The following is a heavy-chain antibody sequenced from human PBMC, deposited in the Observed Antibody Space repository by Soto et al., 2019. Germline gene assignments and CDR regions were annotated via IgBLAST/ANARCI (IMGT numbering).Heavy chain of an antibody. Sequence: ASVKVSCKASGYTFTSYAMHWVRQAPGQRLEWMGWINAGNGNTKYSQKFQGRVTITRDTSASTAYMELSSLRSEDTAVYYCAGVVPAATGRLDPWGQGTLVTVSS. J-gene: IGHJ5*02. V-gene: IGHV1-3*01. D-gene: IGHD2-2*01. CDR2: INAGNGNT. CDR1: GYTFTSYA. CDR3: AGVVPAATGRLDP.